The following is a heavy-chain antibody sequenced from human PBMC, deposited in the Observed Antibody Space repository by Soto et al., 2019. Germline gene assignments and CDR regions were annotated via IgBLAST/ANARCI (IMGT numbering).Heavy chain of an antibody. CDR2: ISGSGATT. CDR3: AKAYTSSSLRYYFDY. V-gene: IGHV3-23*01. D-gene: IGHD6-6*01. J-gene: IGHJ4*02. Sequence: GGSLRLSCGSSGLTFSSYAMGWVRQAPGRGLEWVSAISGSGATTYYADSVKGRFTFSRDNSKNTLYLQMNSLRAEDTAVYYCAKAYTSSSLRYYFDYWGRGTLVTVSS. CDR1: GLTFSSYA.